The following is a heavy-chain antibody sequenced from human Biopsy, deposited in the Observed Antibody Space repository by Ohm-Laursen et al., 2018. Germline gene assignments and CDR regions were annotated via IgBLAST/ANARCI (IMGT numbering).Heavy chain of an antibody. D-gene: IGHD4-23*01. CDR3: ARGSNEYGGLYFPH. V-gene: IGHV4-59*11. J-gene: IGHJ1*01. CDR1: GGSFTGHY. Sequence: SETLPLTCIVSGGSFTGHYWSWIRQPPGKGLEWIGHISYTGYTSYKSSLKSRVTISLDTSRKHFSLRLTSLAAADTAVYYCARGSNEYGGLYFPHWGQGTLVTVSS. CDR2: ISYTGYT.